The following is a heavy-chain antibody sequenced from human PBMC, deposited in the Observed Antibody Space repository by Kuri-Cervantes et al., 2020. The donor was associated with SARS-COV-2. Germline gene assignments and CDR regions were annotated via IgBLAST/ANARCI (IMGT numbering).Heavy chain of an antibody. J-gene: IGHJ5*02. D-gene: IGHD6-13*01. V-gene: IGHV3-23*01. CDR2: VSGSGGST. CDR3: AKLPGPADTNWFDP. Sequence: GGSLRLTCAASGFTFSSYAMSWLRQAPGKGLEWVSAVSGSGGSTYYADSVKGRFTISRDNSKNTLYLQMNSLRAEDTAVYYCAKLPGPADTNWFDPWGQGTLVTVSS. CDR1: GFTFSSYA.